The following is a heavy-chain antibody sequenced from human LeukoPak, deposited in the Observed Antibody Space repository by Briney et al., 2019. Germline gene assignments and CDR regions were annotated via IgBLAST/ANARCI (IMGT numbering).Heavy chain of an antibody. D-gene: IGHD4-11*01. CDR2: ISYDGSNK. CDR3: ARDQGGYSNYWFFDY. Sequence: PGGSLRLSCAASGFTFSSYAMHWVRQAPGKGLEWVAVISYDGSNKYYADSVKGRFTISRDNSKNTLYLQMNSLRAEDTAVYYCARDQGGYSNYWFFDYWGQGTLVTVSS. V-gene: IGHV3-30-3*01. CDR1: GFTFSSYA. J-gene: IGHJ4*02.